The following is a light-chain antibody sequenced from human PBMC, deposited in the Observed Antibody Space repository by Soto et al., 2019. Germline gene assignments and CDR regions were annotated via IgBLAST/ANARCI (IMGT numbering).Light chain of an antibody. CDR1: QGISNY. CDR2: AAS. V-gene: IGKV1-27*01. J-gene: IGKJ3*01. CDR3: QKYNSAPLT. Sequence: DIQMTQSPSSLSASVGDRVTITCLARQGISNYLAWYQQKPGKVPKLLIYAASTLQSAVPSRFSGSGSGTDFTLTISSLQPEDVANYYCQKYNSAPLTFGPGNKVDIK.